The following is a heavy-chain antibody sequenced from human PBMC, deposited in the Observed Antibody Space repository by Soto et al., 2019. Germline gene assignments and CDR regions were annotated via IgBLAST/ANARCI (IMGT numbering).Heavy chain of an antibody. V-gene: IGHV4-30-4*01. Sequence: SETLSLTCTVSGGSISSGDYYWSWIRQPPGKGLEWIGYIYYSGSTYYNPSLKSRVTISVDTSKNQFSLKLSSVTAADTAVYYCARVVVVITRLDNWFDPWGQGTLVTVSS. D-gene: IGHD3-22*01. CDR3: ARVVVVITRLDNWFDP. CDR1: GGSISSGDYY. CDR2: IYYSGST. J-gene: IGHJ5*02.